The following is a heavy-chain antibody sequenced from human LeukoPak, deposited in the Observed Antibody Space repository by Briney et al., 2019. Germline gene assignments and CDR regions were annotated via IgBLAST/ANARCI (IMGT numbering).Heavy chain of an antibody. Sequence: ASEKVSCTGSGYSPTSYYVYWVRHAPGDGLEWMGWVKPHSGGTNIAQKLQGRDTMTSDTSISPAYVEVSSLTSDDTAVYYCARDAIRLGIIDYWGQGTLVTVSS. J-gene: IGHJ4*02. V-gene: IGHV1-2*02. CDR3: ARDAIRLGIIDY. CDR2: VKPHSGGT. CDR1: GYSPTSYY. D-gene: IGHD3-16*01.